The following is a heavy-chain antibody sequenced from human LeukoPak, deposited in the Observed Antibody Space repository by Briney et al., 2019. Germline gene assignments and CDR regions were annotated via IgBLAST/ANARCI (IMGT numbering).Heavy chain of an antibody. CDR1: GYTFTSYD. CDR3: ARVSYHAAKESSDY. Sequence: ASVKVSCKASGYTFTSYDINWVRQATGQGLEWMGWMNPNSGNTGYAQKFQGRVTITRNTSISTAYMELSSLRSEDTAVYHCARVSYHAAKESSDYWGQGTLVTVSS. J-gene: IGHJ4*02. D-gene: IGHD2-15*01. CDR2: MNPNSGNT. V-gene: IGHV1-8*03.